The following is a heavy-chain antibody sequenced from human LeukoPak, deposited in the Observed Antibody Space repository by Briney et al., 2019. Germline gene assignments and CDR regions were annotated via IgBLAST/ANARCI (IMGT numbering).Heavy chain of an antibody. J-gene: IGHJ4*02. CDR1: GFTFSSYD. Sequence: GGSLRLSCAASGFTFSSYDIHWVRQAPGKGLEWVAVISYDGTDKYFADSVKGRFTISRDNSKNTLYLQMNGLRAEDTAVYYCAKENYDFSHYFDYWGQGTLVTVSS. D-gene: IGHD3-3*01. V-gene: IGHV3-30*18. CDR2: ISYDGTDK. CDR3: AKENYDFSHYFDY.